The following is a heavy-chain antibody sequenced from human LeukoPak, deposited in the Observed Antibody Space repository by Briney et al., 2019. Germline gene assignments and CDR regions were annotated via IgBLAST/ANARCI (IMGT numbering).Heavy chain of an antibody. CDR2: NYQSGST. V-gene: IGHV4-4*02. CDR1: GGSISSSNW. Sequence: PSETLSLTCAVSGGSISSSNWRSWIRPPPGKGLEWIGENYQSGSTNDNPSLKSRVTISVDKSKKQFSLKLTSVTAADTAVYYCARDCSGGFCYFDYWGQGTLVTVSS. J-gene: IGHJ4*01. D-gene: IGHD2-15*01. CDR3: ARDCSGGFCYFDY.